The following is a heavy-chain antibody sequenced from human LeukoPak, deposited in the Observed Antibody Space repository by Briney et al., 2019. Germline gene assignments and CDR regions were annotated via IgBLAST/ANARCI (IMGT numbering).Heavy chain of an antibody. D-gene: IGHD3-10*01. CDR1: GYTFTSYD. Sequence: GASVKVSCKASGYTFTSYDINWVRQATGQGLEWMGWINPNSGGTNYAQKFQGRVTMTRDTSISTAYMELSRLRSDDTAVYYCARDGLFIHPQSPGVNYYYYMDVWGKGTTVTVSS. CDR3: ARDGLFIHPQSPGVNYYYYMDV. V-gene: IGHV1-2*02. J-gene: IGHJ6*03. CDR2: INPNSGGT.